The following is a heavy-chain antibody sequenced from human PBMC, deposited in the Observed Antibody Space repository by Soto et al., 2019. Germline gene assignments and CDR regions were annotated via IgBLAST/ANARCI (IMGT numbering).Heavy chain of an antibody. CDR2: INAGIGNT. D-gene: IGHD2-8*01. V-gene: IGHV1-3*01. J-gene: IGHJ4*02. Sequence: QVQLVQSGAEVKKPGASVKVSCKASGYTFTSYAMHWVRQAPGQRLEWMGWINAGIGNTKYSQKFQGRVTITRDTSASTAYMELSSLRSEDTAVYYCLGYCTNGVCEGVYWGQGTLVTVSS. CDR3: LGYCTNGVCEGVY. CDR1: GYTFTSYA.